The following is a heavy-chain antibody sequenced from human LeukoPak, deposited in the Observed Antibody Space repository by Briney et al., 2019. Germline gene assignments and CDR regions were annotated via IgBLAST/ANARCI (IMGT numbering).Heavy chain of an antibody. CDR3: ARLPYGEDFDY. J-gene: IGHJ4*02. CDR2: ISAYNGNT. V-gene: IGHV1-18*01. Sequence: KPGASVKVSCKASGYTFTGYDINWVRQAPGQGLEWMGWISAYNGNTNYAQKLQGRVTMTTDTSTSTAYMELRSLRSDDTAVYYCARLPYGEDFDYWGQGALVTVSS. CDR1: GYTFTGYD. D-gene: IGHD4-17*01.